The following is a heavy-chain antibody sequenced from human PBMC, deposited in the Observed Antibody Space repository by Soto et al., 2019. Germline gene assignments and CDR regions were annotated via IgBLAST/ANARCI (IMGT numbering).Heavy chain of an antibody. CDR2: IYPADSET. D-gene: IGHD6-19*01. V-gene: IGHV5-51*01. J-gene: IGHJ4*02. Sequence: GESLKISCKGSGYSFTSYWIAWVRQMPGKGLEWMGIIYPADSETRYSPSFQGQVTISADKSISTAYLLWSSLRASDTAMYYCARGSSTSGWYADDYWGQGTLVTVSS. CDR3: ARGSSTSGWYADDY. CDR1: GYSFTSYW.